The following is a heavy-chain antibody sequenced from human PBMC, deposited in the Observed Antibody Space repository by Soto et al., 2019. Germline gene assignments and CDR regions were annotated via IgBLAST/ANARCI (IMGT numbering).Heavy chain of an antibody. Sequence: EVRLVESGGGLVQPGRSLRLSCIASGFTFEDHSMHWVRQAPGKGLEWLSGISGDSGSLGYAESLQGRFTISRDNAKNSLYLEMSSLSPDDTALYYCAKLIDVLPAPAVPFDIWGQGTMVTVSS. D-gene: IGHD3-16*01. CDR2: ISGDSGSL. CDR1: GFTFEDHS. CDR3: AKLIDVLPAPAVPFDI. J-gene: IGHJ3*02. V-gene: IGHV3-9*01.